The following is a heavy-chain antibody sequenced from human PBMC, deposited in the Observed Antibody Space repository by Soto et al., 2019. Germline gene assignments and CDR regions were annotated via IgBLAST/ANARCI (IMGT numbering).Heavy chain of an antibody. V-gene: IGHV3-11*01. CDR1: GFTFSNYY. CDR2: ISSRGVTV. J-gene: IGHJ4*02. Sequence: GGSLRLSCAASGFTFSNYYMAWIRQAPGKGLECLSYISSRGVTVSYADSVKGRFTISRDNAKNSLYVHMNRLRVEDTAVYYCARLSASGWYVNGRDYFDYWGQGSLVTVSS. CDR3: ARLSASGWYVNGRDYFDY. D-gene: IGHD6-19*01.